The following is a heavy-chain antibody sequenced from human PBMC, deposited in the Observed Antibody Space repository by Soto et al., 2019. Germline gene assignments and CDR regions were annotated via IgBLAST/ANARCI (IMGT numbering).Heavy chain of an antibody. Sequence: QVQLVQSGAEVKKPGASVKVSCKASGYTFTSYVMHWVRQAPGQRLEWMGWINAGNGNTKYSQKFQGRVTITRDTSASTAYMELSSLRAEDTAVYYCARGLYYYGSESENWFDPWGQGTLVTVSS. D-gene: IGHD3-10*01. CDR2: INAGNGNT. CDR1: GYTFTSYV. V-gene: IGHV1-3*01. J-gene: IGHJ5*02. CDR3: ARGLYYYGSESENWFDP.